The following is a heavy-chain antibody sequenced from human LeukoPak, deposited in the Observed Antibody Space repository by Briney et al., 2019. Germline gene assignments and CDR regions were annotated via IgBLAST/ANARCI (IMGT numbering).Heavy chain of an antibody. J-gene: IGHJ5*02. V-gene: IGHV4-34*01. Sequence: SETLSLTCAVYGGSFSGYDWSWIRQPPGKGLEWIGEINHSGSTNYNPSLKSRVTISVDTSKNQFSLKLGSVTAADTAVYYCARRPLYCSGGSCSGRWFDPWGQGTLVTVSS. CDR1: GGSFSGYD. CDR2: INHSGST. CDR3: ARRPLYCSGGSCSGRWFDP. D-gene: IGHD2-15*01.